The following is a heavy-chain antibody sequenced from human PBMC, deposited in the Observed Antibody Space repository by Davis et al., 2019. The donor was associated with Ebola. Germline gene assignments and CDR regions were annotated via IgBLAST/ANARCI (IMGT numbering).Heavy chain of an antibody. Sequence: PSETLSLTCTVSGGSISSSSYYWGWIRQPPGKGLEWIGSIYYSGSTNYNPSLKSRVTISVDTSKNQFSLKLSSVTAADTAVYYCARFGSAERRGDYYYYMDVWGKGTTVTVSS. CDR1: GGSISSSSYY. CDR3: ARFGSAERRGDYYYYMDV. V-gene: IGHV4-39*07. D-gene: IGHD2-15*01. CDR2: IYYSGST. J-gene: IGHJ6*03.